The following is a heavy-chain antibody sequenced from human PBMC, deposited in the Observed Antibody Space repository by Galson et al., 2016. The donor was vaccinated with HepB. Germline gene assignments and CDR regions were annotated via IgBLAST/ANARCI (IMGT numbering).Heavy chain of an antibody. CDR3: ASHIFLLRFLV. J-gene: IGHJ6*04. V-gene: IGHV3-21*01. CDR1: GFTFSDYN. D-gene: IGHD3-3*01. CDR2: IIPGGSYT. Sequence: SLRLSCAASGFTFSDYNMNWVRQAPGKGLEWVSSIIPGGSYTYYADSVKGRFTISRDNAKNSLFLQMSSLRAEDTAVYYCASHIFLLRFLVWGKGTTVMVSS.